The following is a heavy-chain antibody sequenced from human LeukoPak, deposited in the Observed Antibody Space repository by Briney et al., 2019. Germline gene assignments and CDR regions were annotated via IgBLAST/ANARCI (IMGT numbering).Heavy chain of an antibody. J-gene: IGHJ4*02. D-gene: IGHD6-19*01. V-gene: IGHV3-48*03. Sequence: GSLRLSCAASGFTFSSYEMNWVRQAPGKGLEWVSYISSSGSIIYYADSVKGRFTISRDNAKNSLYQQMNSLRAEDTAVYYCTRVGYSSSFYFDYWGQGTLVTVSS. CDR3: TRVGYSSSFYFDY. CDR2: ISSSGSII. CDR1: GFTFSSYE.